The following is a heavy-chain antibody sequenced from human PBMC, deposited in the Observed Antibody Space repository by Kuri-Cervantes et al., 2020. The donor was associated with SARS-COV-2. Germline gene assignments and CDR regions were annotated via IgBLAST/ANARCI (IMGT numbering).Heavy chain of an antibody. V-gene: IGHV3-7*01. CDR3: ARVPRRQLWFSYYYFDY. CDR1: GFTFSSYW. Sequence: LSLTCAASGFTFSSYWMSWVRQAPGKGLEWVANIKQDGSEKYYVDSVKGRFTISRDNAKNSLYLQMNSLRAGDTAVYYCARVPRRQLWFSYYYFDYWGQGTLVTVSS. CDR2: IKQDGSEK. D-gene: IGHD5-18*01. J-gene: IGHJ4*02.